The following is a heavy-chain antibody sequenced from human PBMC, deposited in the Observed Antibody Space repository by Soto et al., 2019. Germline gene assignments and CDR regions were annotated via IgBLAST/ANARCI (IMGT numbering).Heavy chain of an antibody. Sequence: ASVKVSCTASGFTFTSSAMQWVRQARGQRLEWMGWINPNSGGTNYAQKFQGWVTMTRDTSISTAYMELSRLRSDDTAVYYCARAAGYCSGGSCYSYYYYGMDVWGQGTTVTVSS. V-gene: IGHV1-2*04. CDR1: GFTFTSSA. CDR2: INPNSGGT. CDR3: ARAAGYCSGGSCYSYYYYGMDV. D-gene: IGHD2-15*01. J-gene: IGHJ6*02.